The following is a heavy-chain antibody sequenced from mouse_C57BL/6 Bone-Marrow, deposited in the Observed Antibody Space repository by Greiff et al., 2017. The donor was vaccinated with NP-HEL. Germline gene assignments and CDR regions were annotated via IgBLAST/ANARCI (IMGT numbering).Heavy chain of an antibody. CDR3: TTYYYGSSYEEYFDY. CDR1: GYTFTDYE. J-gene: IGHJ2*01. CDR2: IDPETGGT. V-gene: IGHV1-15*01. D-gene: IGHD1-1*01. Sequence: QVQLQQSGAELVRPGASVTLSCKASGYTFTDYEMQWVKRTPVHGLEWIGAIDPETGGTAYNQKFKGKAILTADKSSSTAYMELRSLTSEDSAVYYCTTYYYGSSYEEYFDYWGQGTTLTVSS.